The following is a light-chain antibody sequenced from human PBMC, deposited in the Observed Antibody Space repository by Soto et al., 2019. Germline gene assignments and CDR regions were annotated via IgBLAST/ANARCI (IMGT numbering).Light chain of an antibody. J-gene: IGLJ2*01. CDR3: SSYTTSSPV. CDR1: SSDVGGYNY. V-gene: IGLV2-14*01. CDR2: DVT. Sequence: QSALTQPASVTGSPGQSITISCTGTSSDVGGYNYVSWYQQHPDKAPKLLIYDVTTRPSGVSDRFSGSKSGNTASLTISGLQAEDEADYYCSSYTTSSPVFGGGTKLTVL.